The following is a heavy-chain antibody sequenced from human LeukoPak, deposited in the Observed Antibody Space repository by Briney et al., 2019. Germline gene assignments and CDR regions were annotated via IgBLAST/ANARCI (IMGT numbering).Heavy chain of an antibody. D-gene: IGHD3-10*01. V-gene: IGHV5-51*01. CDR3: ARGGYYGSGNDFRFDP. Sequence: RGESLKISCKGSGYSFTSYWIGWVRQMPGKGLEWMGIIYPGDSDTRYSPSFQGQVTISADKSISTAYLQWSSLKASDTAMYYCARGGYYGSGNDFRFDPWGQGTLVTVSS. CDR2: IYPGDSDT. J-gene: IGHJ5*02. CDR1: GYSFTSYW.